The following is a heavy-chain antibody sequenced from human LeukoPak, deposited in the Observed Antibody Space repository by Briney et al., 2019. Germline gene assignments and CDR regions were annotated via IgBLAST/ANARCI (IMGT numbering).Heavy chain of an antibody. J-gene: IGHJ3*02. CDR3: ARDGAVAGHDAFDI. V-gene: IGHV4-61*02. CDR1: GGSISSGSYY. D-gene: IGHD6-19*01. CDR2: IYTSGST. Sequence: SETLSLTCTVSGGSISSGSYYWSWIRQPAGKGLEWIGRIYTSGSTNYNPSLKSRVTISVDTSKNQFSLKLSSVTAADTAVYYCARDGAVAGHDAFDIWGQGTMVTVSS.